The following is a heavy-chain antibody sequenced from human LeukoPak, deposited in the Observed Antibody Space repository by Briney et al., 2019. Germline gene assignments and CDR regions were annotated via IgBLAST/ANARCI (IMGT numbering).Heavy chain of an antibody. CDR2: IYYSGST. J-gene: IGHJ3*02. CDR3: ARAPMVRGVITDAFDI. Sequence: SETLSLTCTVSGGSISSGGYYWSWIRQHPGKGLEWIGYIYYSGSTYYNPSLKSRVTISVDTSKNQFSLKLSSVTAADTAVYYCARAPMVRGVITDAFDIWGQGTMVTVSS. D-gene: IGHD3-10*01. V-gene: IGHV4-31*03. CDR1: GGSISSGGYY.